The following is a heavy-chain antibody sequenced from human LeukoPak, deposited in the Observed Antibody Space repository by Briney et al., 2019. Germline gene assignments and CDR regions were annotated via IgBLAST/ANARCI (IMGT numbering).Heavy chain of an antibody. CDR3: ARPGYCSSTSCFLADDAFDI. CDR2: IIPILGIA. CDR1: GGTFSSYA. V-gene: IGHV1-69*04. J-gene: IGHJ3*02. D-gene: IGHD2-2*01. Sequence: ASVKVSCKASGGTFSSYAISWVRQAPGQGLEWMGRIIPILGIANYAQKFQGRVPITADKSTSTAYMELSSLRSEDTAVYYCARPGYCSSTSCFLADDAFDIWGQGTMVTVSS.